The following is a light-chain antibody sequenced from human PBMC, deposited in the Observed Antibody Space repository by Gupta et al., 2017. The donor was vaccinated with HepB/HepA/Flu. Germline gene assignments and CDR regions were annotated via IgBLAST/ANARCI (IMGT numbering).Light chain of an antibody. V-gene: IGKV3-15*01. CDR3: QQYNNWPR. Sequence: EIVMTQSPATLSVSPGERATLSCRASQSVSSNLAWYQQKPGQAPRLLIYGASTRATGIPARFSGSGSGTEFTLTISSLQSEDFAVIYCQQYNNWPRFGGGTKVEIK. J-gene: IGKJ4*01. CDR2: GAS. CDR1: QSVSSN.